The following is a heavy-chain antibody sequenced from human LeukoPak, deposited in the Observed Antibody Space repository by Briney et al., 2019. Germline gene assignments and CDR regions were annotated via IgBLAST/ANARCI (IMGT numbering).Heavy chain of an antibody. Sequence: PSETPSLTCTVSGYSISSGYYWGWIRQPPGKGLEWIGSIYHSGSTYYNPSLKSRVTISVDTSKNQFSLKLSSVTAADTAVYYCARTGGSDAFDIWGQGTMVTVSS. J-gene: IGHJ3*02. CDR1: GYSISSGYY. V-gene: IGHV4-38-2*02. D-gene: IGHD4-23*01. CDR3: ARTGGSDAFDI. CDR2: IYHSGST.